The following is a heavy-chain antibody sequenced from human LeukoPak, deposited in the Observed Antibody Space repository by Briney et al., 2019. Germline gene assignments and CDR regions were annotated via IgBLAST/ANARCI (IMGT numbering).Heavy chain of an antibody. CDR2: IYYTGST. J-gene: IGHJ4*02. CDR1: GGSISSYY. V-gene: IGHV4-59*01. D-gene: IGHD6-13*01. Sequence: SETLSLTCTVSGGSISSYYWNWIRQPPGKGLEWIGYIYYTGSTNYNPSLKSRVTISVDTSKNQFSLKLSSVTAADTAVYSCARGGGYSSSWSYXXQGTLVTVSS. CDR3: ARGGGYSSSWSY.